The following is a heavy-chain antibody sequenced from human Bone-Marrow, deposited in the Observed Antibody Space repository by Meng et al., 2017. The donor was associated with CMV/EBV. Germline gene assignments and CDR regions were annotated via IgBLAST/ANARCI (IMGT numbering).Heavy chain of an antibody. J-gene: IGHJ4*02. Sequence: GGSLRLSCAASGFTFSNYWMSWVRQAPGKGLEWVANIKQDGSEKYYVDSVKGRFTISRDNSKNTLYLQMNSLRPEDTAVYYCVKASGLYYGSGTFDYYDSWGQGKLVNVAS. V-gene: IGHV3-7*01. CDR1: GFTFSNYW. CDR3: VKASGLYYGSGTFDYYDS. CDR2: IKQDGSEK. D-gene: IGHD3-10*01.